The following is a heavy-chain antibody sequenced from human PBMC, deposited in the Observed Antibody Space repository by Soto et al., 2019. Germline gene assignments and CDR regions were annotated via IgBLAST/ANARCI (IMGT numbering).Heavy chain of an antibody. V-gene: IGHV4-61*01. J-gene: IGHJ4*02. D-gene: IGHD3-22*01. CDR1: GGSVSSGSYY. CDR3: ARVINYDSSFIDY. Sequence: SETLSLTCTVSGGSVSSGSYYWGWIRQPPGKGLEWIGYIYYSGSTNYNPSLKSRVTISVDTSKNPFSLKLSSVTAADTAVYYCARVINYDSSFIDYWGQGTLVTVSS. CDR2: IYYSGST.